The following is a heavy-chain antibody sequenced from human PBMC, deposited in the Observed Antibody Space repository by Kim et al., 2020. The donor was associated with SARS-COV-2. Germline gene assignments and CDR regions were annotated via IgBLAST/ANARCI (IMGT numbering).Heavy chain of an antibody. J-gene: IGHJ4*02. CDR2: ISPSGDHT. CDR1: GYTFTKFH. Sequence: ASVKVSCKASGYTFTKFHMHWVRQAPGQGLEWMGIISPSGDHTRFAQKFQGRVTLTRDTSTITVSMDLSSLRSEDTATYYCAKDSGSFSGDYWGQGTLVT. D-gene: IGHD1-26*01. V-gene: IGHV1-46*01. CDR3: AKDSGSFSGDY.